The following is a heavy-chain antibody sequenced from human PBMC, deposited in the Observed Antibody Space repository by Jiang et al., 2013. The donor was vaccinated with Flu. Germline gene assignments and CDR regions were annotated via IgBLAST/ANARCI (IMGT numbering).Heavy chain of an antibody. CDR3: ARGVDGQQLVLYGMDV. Sequence: SGDSVSSNSAAWNWIRQSPSRGLEWLGRTYYRSKWYNDYAVSVKSRITINPDTSKNQFSLQLNSVTPEDTAVYYCARGVDGQQLVLYGMDVWGQGTTVTVSS. J-gene: IGHJ6*02. V-gene: IGHV6-1*01. CDR1: GDSVSSNSAA. D-gene: IGHD6-13*01. CDR2: TYYRSKWYN.